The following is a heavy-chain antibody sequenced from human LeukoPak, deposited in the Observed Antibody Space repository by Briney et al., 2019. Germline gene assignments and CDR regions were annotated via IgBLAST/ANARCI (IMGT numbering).Heavy chain of an antibody. J-gene: IGHJ4*02. CDR1: GFTFSSYA. CDR2: ISGNGVSA. Sequence: GSLRLSCAASGFTFSSYAMTWVRQAPGKGLEWVSAISGNGVSAYYADSVKGRFTISRDNAKNSLYLQMNSLRAEDTAVYYCARVRGGEIDYWGQGTLVTVSS. V-gene: IGHV3-23*01. D-gene: IGHD3-16*01. CDR3: ARVRGGEIDY.